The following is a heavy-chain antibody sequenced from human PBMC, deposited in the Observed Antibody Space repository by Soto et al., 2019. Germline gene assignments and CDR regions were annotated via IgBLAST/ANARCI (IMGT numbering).Heavy chain of an antibody. CDR1: GFTFSSYS. Sequence: GGSLRLSCAASGFTFSSYSMNWVRQAPGKGLEWVSYISSSSSTIYYADSVKGRFTISRDNAKNSLYLQMNSLRAEDTAVYYCAVPYGDYGFTPSAFDIWGQGTMVTVSS. CDR2: ISSSSSTI. CDR3: AVPYGDYGFTPSAFDI. D-gene: IGHD4-17*01. J-gene: IGHJ3*02. V-gene: IGHV3-48*01.